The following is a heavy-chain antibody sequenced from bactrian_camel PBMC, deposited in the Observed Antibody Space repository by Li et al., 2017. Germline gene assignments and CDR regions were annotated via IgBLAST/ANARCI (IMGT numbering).Heavy chain of an antibody. CDR3: VAASACGPTVFVPVDS. D-gene: IGHD3*01. Sequence: DVQLVESGGGSVQDGGSLRLSCVASGLTETHGCMGWFRQAPGKEREAVAAIDAHGGPSYANSVKGRFTVSRDNAKNTLYVQMNALKPEDTAMYYCVAASACGPTVFVPVDSWGQGTQVTVS. CDR1: GLTETHGC. V-gene: IGHV3S67*01. J-gene: IGHJ4*01. CDR2: IDAHGGP.